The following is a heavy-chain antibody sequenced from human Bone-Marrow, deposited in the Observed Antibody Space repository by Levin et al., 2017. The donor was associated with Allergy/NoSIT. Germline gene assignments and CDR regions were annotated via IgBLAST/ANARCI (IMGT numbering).Heavy chain of an antibody. D-gene: IGHD2-8*02. CDR1: GFTVSSNY. V-gene: IGHV3-66*01. Sequence: SCVASGFTVSSNYMRWVRQAPGKGLEWVSLIYSEGTTDYADSVKGRFTISRDKSKNTLYLQMNSLRVEATAVYYCARDGGVQVGGDYVGQGTLSPSPQ. CDR2: IYSEGTT. CDR3: ARDGGVQVGGDY. J-gene: IGHJ4*02.